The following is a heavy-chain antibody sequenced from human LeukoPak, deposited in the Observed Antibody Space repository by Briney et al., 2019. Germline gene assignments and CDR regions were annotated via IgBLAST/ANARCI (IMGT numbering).Heavy chain of an antibody. D-gene: IGHD1-1*01. CDR3: ARDRLQLQS. CDR1: GGSISNYY. Sequence: SETLSLTCTVSGGSISNYYWNWIRQPPGKGLEWIGYIYYTGNTNYNPSLKSRVTISVGTSKNQFSLKLSSVTAADTAVYYCARDRLQLQSWGQGTLVTVSS. J-gene: IGHJ5*02. V-gene: IGHV4-59*01. CDR2: IYYTGNT.